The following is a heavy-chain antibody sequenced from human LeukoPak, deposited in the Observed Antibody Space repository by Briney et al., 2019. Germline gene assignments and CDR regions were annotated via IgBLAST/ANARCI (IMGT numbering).Heavy chain of an antibody. V-gene: IGHV3-21*01. CDR2: ISSSSSYI. CDR3: ARVVSTVYYYMDV. Sequence: EGSLRLSCAASGFTFSSYSMNWVRQAPGKGLEWVSSISSSSSYIYYADSVKGRFTISRDNAKNSLYLQMNSLRAEDTAVYYCARVVSTVYYYMDVWGKGTTVTVSS. J-gene: IGHJ6*03. D-gene: IGHD3-10*01. CDR1: GFTFSSYS.